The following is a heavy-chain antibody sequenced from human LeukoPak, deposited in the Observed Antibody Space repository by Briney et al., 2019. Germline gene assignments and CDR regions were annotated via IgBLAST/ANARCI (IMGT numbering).Heavy chain of an antibody. CDR3: ARGRKIWFWFGDHDFDC. D-gene: IGHD3-10*01. CDR2: IYYSGST. Sequence: PSETLSLTCTVSGYSISSGYYWGWIRQPPGKGLEWIGSIYYSGSTYYNPSLRSRVTISVNTSKNQFSLKLSSVTAADTAVYYCARGRKIWFWFGDHDFDCWGQGTLVTVSS. CDR1: GYSISSGYY. J-gene: IGHJ4*02. V-gene: IGHV4-38-2*02.